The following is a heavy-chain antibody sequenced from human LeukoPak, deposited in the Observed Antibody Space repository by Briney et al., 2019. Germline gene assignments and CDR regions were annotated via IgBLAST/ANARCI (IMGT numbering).Heavy chain of an antibody. CDR2: INHSGST. CDR1: GGSFSGYY. CDR3: ARGVSTINFEY. J-gene: IGHJ4*02. D-gene: IGHD5/OR15-5a*01. V-gene: IGHV4-34*01. Sequence: SETLSLTCAVYGGSFSGYYWSWIRQPPGKGLEWIGEINHSGSTNYNPSLKSRVTISVDTSKNQFSLKLSSVTAADTAVYYCARGVSTINFEYWGQGTLVTVSS.